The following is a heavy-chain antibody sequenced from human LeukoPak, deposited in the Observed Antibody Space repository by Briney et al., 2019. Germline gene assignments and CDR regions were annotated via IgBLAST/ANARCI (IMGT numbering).Heavy chain of an antibody. CDR1: GDSISSGDYY. V-gene: IGHV4-61*02. CDR2: ISSSGST. D-gene: IGHD3-22*01. J-gene: IGHJ3*02. CDR3: XXGPYSYDSSGAFDI. Sequence: PSETLSLTCTVSGDSISSGDYYWSWIRQPAGKGLEWIGRISSSGSTNYNPSLKSRVTISVDTSKNQFSLKLSSVTAADTAVYXXXXGPYSYDSSGAFDIWGQGTMVTVSS.